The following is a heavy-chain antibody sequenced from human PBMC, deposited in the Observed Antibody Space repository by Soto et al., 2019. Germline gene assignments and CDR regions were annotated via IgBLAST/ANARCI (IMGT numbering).Heavy chain of an antibody. D-gene: IGHD1-1*01. Sequence: QVQLVQSGAEVKKPGSSVKVSCKASGGTFSSYTISWVRQARGQGLEWMGRIIPILGIANYAQKFQGRVTITADKSTSTAYMELSSLRSEDTAVYYCARDQEVQLERRSYYYYMDVWGKGTTVTVSS. V-gene: IGHV1-69*08. CDR2: IIPILGIA. CDR3: ARDQEVQLERRSYYYYMDV. CDR1: GGTFSSYT. J-gene: IGHJ6*03.